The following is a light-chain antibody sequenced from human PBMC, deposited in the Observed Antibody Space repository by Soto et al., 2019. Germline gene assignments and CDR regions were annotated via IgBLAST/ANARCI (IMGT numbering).Light chain of an antibody. V-gene: IGLV1-40*01. CDR1: SSNIGAGYD. CDR2: GNT. CDR3: LSFDSSLSVV. J-gene: IGLJ2*01. Sequence: QLVLTQPPSVSGAPGQRVTISCTGSSSNIGAGYDVHWYQQLPGRAPKLLIYGNTHRPSGVPDRFSGSKSGTSASLAITGLQAEDEADYYCLSFDSSLSVVFGGGTKLTVL.